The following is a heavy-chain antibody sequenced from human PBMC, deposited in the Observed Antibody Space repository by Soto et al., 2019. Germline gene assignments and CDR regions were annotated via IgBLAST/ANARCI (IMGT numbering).Heavy chain of an antibody. J-gene: IGHJ4*02. V-gene: IGHV1-18*01. CDR2: ISAHNANT. D-gene: IGHD3-10*01. CDR1: GYAFTTYG. CDR3: ARARDGEY. Sequence: QVHLVQSGAEVKKPGASVKVSCKGSGYAFTTYGITWVRQAPGQGLEWMGWISAHNANTNYAQKLPGRVTVTQDTSPSPADMEPRSLRSEDTAVYYSARARDGEYWGPGDLVTVSS.